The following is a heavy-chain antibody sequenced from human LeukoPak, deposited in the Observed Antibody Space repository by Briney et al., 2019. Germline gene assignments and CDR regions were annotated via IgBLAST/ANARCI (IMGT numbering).Heavy chain of an antibody. D-gene: IGHD4-17*01. CDR1: GVSIASRPFY. V-gene: IGHV4-30-4*01. CDR3: ARLGFDNGQSVGALDF. Sequence: SETLSLTCTVSGVSIASRPFYWTWIRQPPGKGLEWVGFISSNGDTYYNPSLEGRLTISRDTSNNQFSLRLTSVSATGTAVYFCARLGFDNGQSVGALDFWGPGTVLTVSS. J-gene: IGHJ3*01. CDR2: ISSNGDT.